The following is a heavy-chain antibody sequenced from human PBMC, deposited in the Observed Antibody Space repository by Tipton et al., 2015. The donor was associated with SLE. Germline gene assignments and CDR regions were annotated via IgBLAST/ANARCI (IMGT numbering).Heavy chain of an antibody. J-gene: IGHJ6*03. V-gene: IGHV4-39*01. D-gene: IGHD3-22*01. CDR3: ARGTYYYESSGYNGYYHYYMDV. Sequence: TLSLTCTVSGDSITSSSYYWGWIRQPPGKGLEWIGNIYYSGTTYYSPSLKSRVTISVDTSKSQFSLNLSSVTAADTAVYYCARGTYYYESSGYNGYYHYYMDVWGRGTAVTVSS. CDR2: IYYSGTT. CDR1: GDSITSSSYY.